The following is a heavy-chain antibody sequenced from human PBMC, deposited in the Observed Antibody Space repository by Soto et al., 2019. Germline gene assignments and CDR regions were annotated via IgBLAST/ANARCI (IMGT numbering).Heavy chain of an antibody. CDR1: GGSFSGYY. Sequence: PSETLSLTCAVYGGSFSGYYWSWIRQPPGKGLEWIGEINHSGSTNYNPSLKSRVTISVDTSKNQFSLKLSSVTAADTAVYYCARHAPPTVTNWFDPWGQGTLVTVSS. CDR3: ARHAPPTVTNWFDP. V-gene: IGHV4-34*01. J-gene: IGHJ5*02. D-gene: IGHD4-17*01. CDR2: INHSGST.